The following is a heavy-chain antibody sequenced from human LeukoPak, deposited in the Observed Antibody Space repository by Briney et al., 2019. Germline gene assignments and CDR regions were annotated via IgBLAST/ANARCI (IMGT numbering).Heavy chain of an antibody. V-gene: IGHV3-48*03. CDR2: ITDDGETT. CDR1: GFTFSSYE. J-gene: IGHJ4*02. CDR3: VRKGNFDT. Sequence: PGGSLRLPCVASGFTFSSYEMSWIRQAPGKGLEWISYITDDGETTYYGDSVRGRFVTSRDNAKNSLYLQLNSPGVQDTAVYYCVRKGNFDTWGQGTLVTVSS.